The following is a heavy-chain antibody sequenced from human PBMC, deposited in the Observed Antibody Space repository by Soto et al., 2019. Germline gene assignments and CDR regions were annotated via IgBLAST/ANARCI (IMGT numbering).Heavy chain of an antibody. CDR1: GFTFTSYA. J-gene: IGHJ4*02. CDR2: ISGSGGST. Sequence: PGGSLRLSCAPSGFTFTSYAMSWFRQAPGVGLEWGLAISGSGGSTYYADSVKGRFTISRDNSKNTLYLQINSLRAEDTAVYYCAKRTYYDFWSGYSAGGYFDYWGQGT. D-gene: IGHD3-3*01. CDR3: AKRTYYDFWSGYSAGGYFDY. V-gene: IGHV3-23*01.